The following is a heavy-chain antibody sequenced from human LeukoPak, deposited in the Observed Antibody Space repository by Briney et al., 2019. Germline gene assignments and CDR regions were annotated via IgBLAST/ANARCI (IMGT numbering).Heavy chain of an antibody. CDR2: IIPIFGTA. D-gene: IGHD3-16*01. CDR3: ASGGGQQPTYYYMDV. CDR1: GGTFSSYA. J-gene: IGHJ6*03. V-gene: IGHV1-69*05. Sequence: ASVKVSCKASGGTFSSYAISWVRQAPGQGLEWMGGIIPIFGTANYAQKFQGRVTITTDESTSTAYMELSSLRSEDTAVYYCASGGGQQPTYYYMDVWGKGTTVTVPS.